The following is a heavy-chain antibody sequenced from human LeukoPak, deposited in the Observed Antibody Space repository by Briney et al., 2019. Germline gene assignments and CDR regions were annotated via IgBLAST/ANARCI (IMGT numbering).Heavy chain of an antibody. J-gene: IGHJ5*02. Sequence: GASVKVSCKASGGTFSSYAISWVRQAPGQGLEWMGGIIPIFGTANYAQKFQGRVTITADESTSTAYMELSSLRSEDTAVYYCARSGRAVATLNWFDPWGQGTLVTVSS. CDR3: ARSGRAVATLNWFDP. CDR2: IIPIFGTA. CDR1: GGTFSSYA. V-gene: IGHV1-69*13. D-gene: IGHD6-19*01.